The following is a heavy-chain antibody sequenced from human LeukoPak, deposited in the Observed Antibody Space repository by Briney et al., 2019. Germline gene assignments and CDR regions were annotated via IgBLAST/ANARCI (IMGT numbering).Heavy chain of an antibody. CDR3: ARARAQQWLVHGWAFDI. Sequence: ASVKVSCKASGCTFTGYYMHWVRQAPGQGLEWMGWINPNSGGTNYAQKFQGRVTMTRDTSISTAYMELSRLRSDDTAVYYCARARAQQWLVHGWAFDIWGQGTMVTVSS. CDR2: INPNSGGT. V-gene: IGHV1-2*02. J-gene: IGHJ3*02. CDR1: GCTFTGYY. D-gene: IGHD6-19*01.